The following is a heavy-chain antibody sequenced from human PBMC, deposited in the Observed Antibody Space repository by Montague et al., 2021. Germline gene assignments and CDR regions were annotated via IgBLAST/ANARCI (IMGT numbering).Heavy chain of an antibody. Sequence: SLRLSFAASGFTLSSYAMGWVRQAPGKGLEWVSAIGASGDNTYYAESVKGRFTISRDISKNTLYLQMNSLGAEDTALYYCAKDHFSGGSYGGSGDMDVWGKGTTVTVSS. J-gene: IGHJ6*03. CDR3: AKDHFSGGSYGGSGDMDV. V-gene: IGHV3-23*01. CDR2: IGASGDNT. CDR1: GFTLSSYA. D-gene: IGHD2-15*01.